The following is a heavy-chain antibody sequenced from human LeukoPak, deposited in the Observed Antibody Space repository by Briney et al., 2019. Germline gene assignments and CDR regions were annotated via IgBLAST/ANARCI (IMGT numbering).Heavy chain of an antibody. V-gene: IGHV3-74*01. CDR3: ARDSYYDFWSGYLLRYYGMDV. D-gene: IGHD3-3*01. CDR2: INSDGSST. CDR1: GFTFSSYW. J-gene: IGHJ6*02. Sequence: QTGGSLRLSCAASGFTFSSYWMHWVRQAPGKGLVWVSRINSDGSSTSYADSVKGRFTISRDNAKNTLYLQMNSLRAEDTAVYYCARDSYYDFWSGYLLRYYGMDVWGQGTTVTVSS.